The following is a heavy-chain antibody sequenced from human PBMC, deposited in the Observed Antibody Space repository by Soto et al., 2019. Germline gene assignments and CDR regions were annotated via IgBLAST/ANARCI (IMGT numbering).Heavy chain of an antibody. V-gene: IGHV1-3*05. D-gene: IGHD2-15*01. J-gene: IGHJ6*02. Sequence: QVQLVQSGAEEKKPGASVKVSCKASGYTFTSYAMHWVRQAPGQRLEWMGWINAGNGNTKYSQKFQGRVTITRDTXAXTAYMELSSLRSEDTAVYYCARPGGRYCSGGSCYYVWGQGTTVTVSS. CDR1: GYTFTSYA. CDR3: ARPGGRYCSGGSCYYV. CDR2: INAGNGNT.